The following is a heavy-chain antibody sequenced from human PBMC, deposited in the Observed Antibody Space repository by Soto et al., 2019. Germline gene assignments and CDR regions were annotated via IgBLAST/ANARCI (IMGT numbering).Heavy chain of an antibody. V-gene: IGHV3-48*02. J-gene: IGHJ6*02. CDR2: ISKSGTTT. D-gene: IGHD2-2*03. Sequence: EVQLVESGGDLVQPGGSLRLYCVASGFTFSSYGMNWVRQGPGKGLEWLSSISKSGTTTYYADSVKGRFTVSRDNAKNSLYLQMNSLRDEDMAVYYCARDGYCFSSSCSLLPDAWGQGTTVTVSS. CDR3: ARDGYCFSSSCSLLPDA. CDR1: GFTFSSYG.